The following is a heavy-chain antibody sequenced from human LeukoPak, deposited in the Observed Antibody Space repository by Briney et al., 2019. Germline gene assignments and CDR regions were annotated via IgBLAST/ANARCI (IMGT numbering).Heavy chain of an antibody. CDR3: ARVRYSSGASSY. Sequence: PGGSLRLSCAASGFTFSSYSMNWVRQAPGKGLEWVSSISSSSYIYYADSVKGRFTISRDNAKNSLYLPMNSLRAEDTAVYYCARVRYSSGASSYWGQGTLVTVSS. J-gene: IGHJ4*02. V-gene: IGHV3-21*01. CDR1: GFTFSSYS. CDR2: ISSSSYI. D-gene: IGHD6-19*01.